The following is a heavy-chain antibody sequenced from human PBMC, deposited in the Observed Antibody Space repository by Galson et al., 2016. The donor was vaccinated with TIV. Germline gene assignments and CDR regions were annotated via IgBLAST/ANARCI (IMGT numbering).Heavy chain of an antibody. J-gene: IGHJ6*03. CDR2: ILPTFGAA. CDR3: ARPSSSCRGCSYYYYMDV. CDR1: GGTFNIYA. V-gene: IGHV1-69*13. D-gene: IGHD6-13*01. Sequence: SVKVSCKASGGTFNIYAISWVRQAPGQGLEWMGGILPTFGAANYAQKFQGRVTITADESTNTAYMELSSLKSEDTAVYYCARPSSSCRGCSYYYYMDVWGKGTTVTVSS.